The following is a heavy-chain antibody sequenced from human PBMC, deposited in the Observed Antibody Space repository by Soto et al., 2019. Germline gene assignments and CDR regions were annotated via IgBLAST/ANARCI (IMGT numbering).Heavy chain of an antibody. V-gene: IGHV3-21*06. D-gene: IGHD2-21*02. CDR3: AKDSKAYCGGDCYSDK. CDR2: ISSSTSYI. J-gene: IGHJ4*02. CDR1: GFTFSSYS. Sequence: EVQLVESGGGLVKLGGSLRLSCAASGFTFSSYSMTWVRQAPGKGLEWVSPISSSTSYIYYADSVKGRFTISRDNAKNSLYLQMNSLRAEDTAVYYCAKDSKAYCGGDCYSDKWGQGTLVTVSS.